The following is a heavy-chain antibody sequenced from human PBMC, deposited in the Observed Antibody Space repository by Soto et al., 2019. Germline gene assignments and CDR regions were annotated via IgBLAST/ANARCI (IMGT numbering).Heavy chain of an antibody. D-gene: IGHD6-13*01. CDR2: INHSGST. Sequence: QVQLQQWGAGLLKPSETLSLTCAVYGGSFSGYYWSWIRQPPGKGLEWIGEINHSGSTNYNPSLKSRVPISVDTSKNQFSLKLSSVTAADTAVYYCARLPAAGVSYYYYMDVWGKGTTVTVSS. CDR1: GGSFSGYY. CDR3: ARLPAAGVSYYYYMDV. V-gene: IGHV4-34*01. J-gene: IGHJ6*03.